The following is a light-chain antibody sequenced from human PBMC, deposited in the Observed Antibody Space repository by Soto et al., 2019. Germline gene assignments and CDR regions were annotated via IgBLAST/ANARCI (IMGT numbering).Light chain of an antibody. V-gene: IGKV3-20*01. CDR1: RIIGHNY. J-gene: IGKJ1*01. CDR3: QQSGISPWT. CDR2: ATS. Sequence: DNVLTQSPDTLSVSPGDRATLSCRASRIIGHNYLAWYQQKPGQAPRLLIYATSTRATGIPDRFSGSGSVTDFTLTISRLEPEDFAVYYCQQSGISPWTFGQGTKVDI.